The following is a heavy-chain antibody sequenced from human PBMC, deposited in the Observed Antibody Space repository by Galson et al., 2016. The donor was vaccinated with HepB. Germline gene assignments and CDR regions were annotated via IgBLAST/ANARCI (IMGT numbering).Heavy chain of an antibody. J-gene: IGHJ6*02. CDR3: ARDREVPSWSVFSFDFSYYGMDV. D-gene: IGHD3-3*01. CDR1: GFTFSSYA. CDR2: ISGSGGRI. Sequence: SLRLSCAGSGFTFSSYAMSWVRQAPGKGLEWVSSISGSGGRISYADSVKGRFTVSRDNVKNSLYLQMNSLRAEDTAVYYCARDREVPSWSVFSFDFSYYGMDVWGQGTTVTVSS. V-gene: IGHV3-23*01.